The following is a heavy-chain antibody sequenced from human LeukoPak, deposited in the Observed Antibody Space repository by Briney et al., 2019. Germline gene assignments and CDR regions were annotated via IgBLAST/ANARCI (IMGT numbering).Heavy chain of an antibody. Sequence: GGSLRLSCAASGFTFSTYGVHWVRQAPGKGLEWEAVISYDGSNKYYADSVKGRFTISRDNSKNTLYLQMNSLRAEDTAVYYCAKCIAAAGGYYYGMDVWGQGTTVTVSS. CDR1: GFTFSTYG. CDR3: AKCIAAAGGYYYGMDV. V-gene: IGHV3-30*18. CDR2: ISYDGSNK. D-gene: IGHD6-13*01. J-gene: IGHJ6*02.